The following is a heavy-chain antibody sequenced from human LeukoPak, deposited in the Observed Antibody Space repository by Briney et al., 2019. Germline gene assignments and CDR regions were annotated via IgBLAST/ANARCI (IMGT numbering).Heavy chain of an antibody. CDR1: GYTFIGYY. D-gene: IGHD7-27*01. CDR2: INPKSGGT. V-gene: IGHV1-2*02. CDR3: ARDRSVNWGYY. Sequence: GASVKVSCKASGYTFIGYYMHWVRQAPGQGLEWMGWINPKSGGTKYAQSFQGRVTMTRDTSISTAYMELSGLRSDDPAAYYCARDRSVNWGYYWGQGTLVTVSS. J-gene: IGHJ4*02.